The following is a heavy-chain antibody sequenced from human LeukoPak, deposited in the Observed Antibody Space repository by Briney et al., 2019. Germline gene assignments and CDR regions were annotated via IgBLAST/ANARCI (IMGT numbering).Heavy chain of an antibody. CDR1: GFTFSNAW. V-gene: IGHV3-15*01. J-gene: IGHJ3*02. CDR3: TTMIVVVTNAFDI. Sequence: GGSLRLSCAASGFTFSNAWMSWVRQAPGKGLEWVGRIKSKTDGGTTDYAAPVKGRFTISRDDSKKTLYLQMNSLKTEDTAVYYCTTMIVVVTNAFDIWGQGTMVTVSS. D-gene: IGHD3-22*01. CDR2: IKSKTDGGTT.